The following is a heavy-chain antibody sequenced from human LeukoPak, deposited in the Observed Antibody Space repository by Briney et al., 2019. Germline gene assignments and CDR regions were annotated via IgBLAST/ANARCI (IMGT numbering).Heavy chain of an antibody. CDR3: ARDSRYNYDTSGRGAYYFDY. D-gene: IGHD3-22*01. CDR1: GFTFDDYG. J-gene: IGHJ4*02. V-gene: IGHV3-48*01. Sequence: GGSLRLSCAASGFTFDDYGMSWVRQAPGKGLEWVSYISSSGSTIYYADSVKGRFTISRDNAKNSLFLQMNSLRAEDTAVYYCARDSRYNYDTSGRGAYYFDYWGQGTLVTVSS. CDR2: ISSSGSTI.